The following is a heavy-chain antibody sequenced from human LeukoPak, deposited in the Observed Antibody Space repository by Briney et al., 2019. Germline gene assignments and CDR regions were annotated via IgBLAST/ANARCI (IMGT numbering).Heavy chain of an antibody. CDR2: IWYDGRNK. CDR3: ATDRSNSWVDY. Sequence: GGSLRLSCAASGLTFRNYGMHWVRQAPGKGLEWVAFIWYDGRNKYYVDSVKGRFTISRDNSKNTVYLQMSSLRVDDTAVYYCATDRSNSWVDYWGLGTLVTVAS. CDR1: GLTFRNYG. J-gene: IGHJ4*02. V-gene: IGHV3-30*02. D-gene: IGHD6-19*01.